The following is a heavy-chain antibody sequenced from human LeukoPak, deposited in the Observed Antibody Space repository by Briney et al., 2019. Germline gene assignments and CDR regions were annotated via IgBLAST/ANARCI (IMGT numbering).Heavy chain of an antibody. Sequence: PGGSLRLSCAASGFTFSSYWMSWVRQAPGKGLEWVADIIGDGRDNHYVDSVRGRFTISRDNAKISLYLQMNSLRAEDTAVYYCARDLGYYRADYWGQGTLVTVSS. CDR2: IIGDGRDN. J-gene: IGHJ4*02. V-gene: IGHV3-7*04. CDR3: ARDLGYYRADY. CDR1: GFTFSSYW. D-gene: IGHD1-26*01.